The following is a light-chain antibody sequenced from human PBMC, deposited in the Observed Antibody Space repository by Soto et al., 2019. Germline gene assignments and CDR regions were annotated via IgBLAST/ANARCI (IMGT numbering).Light chain of an antibody. CDR3: QQRSNWPPWT. J-gene: IGKJ1*01. CDR2: DAS. Sequence: EIVMTQSPATLSVSPGESATLSCRASQSVSNNLTWYQQKPGQAPRLLIYDASNRATGIPARFSGSGSGTDFTLTISSLEPEDFAVYYCQQRSNWPPWTFGQGTKVDI. CDR1: QSVSNN. V-gene: IGKV3-11*01.